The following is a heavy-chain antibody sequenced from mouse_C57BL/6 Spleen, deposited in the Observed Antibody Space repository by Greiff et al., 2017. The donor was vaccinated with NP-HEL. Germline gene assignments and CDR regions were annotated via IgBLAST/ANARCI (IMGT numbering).Heavy chain of an antibody. J-gene: IGHJ3*01. Sequence: QVQLQQSGAELVKPGASVKISCKASGYAFSSYWMNWVKQRPGKGLEWIGQIYPGDGDTNYNGKFKGKATLTADKSSSTAYMQLSSLTSEDSAVYFCASGDYYSNYKGFAYWGQGTLVTVSA. CDR2: IYPGDGDT. CDR1: GYAFSSYW. CDR3: ASGDYYSNYKGFAY. V-gene: IGHV1-80*01. D-gene: IGHD2-5*01.